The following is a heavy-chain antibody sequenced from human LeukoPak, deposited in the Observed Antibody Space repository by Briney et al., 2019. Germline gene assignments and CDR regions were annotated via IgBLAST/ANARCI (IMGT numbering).Heavy chain of an antibody. Sequence: PSETLSLTCAVYGGSFSGYYWSWIRQPPGRGLEWIGEINHSGSTNYNPSLKSRVTISVDTSKNQFSLKLSSVTAADTAVYYCASLVSAGPTWGQGTLVTVSS. D-gene: IGHD6-13*01. J-gene: IGHJ5*02. CDR3: ASLVSAGPT. CDR2: INHSGST. V-gene: IGHV4-34*01. CDR1: GGSFSGYY.